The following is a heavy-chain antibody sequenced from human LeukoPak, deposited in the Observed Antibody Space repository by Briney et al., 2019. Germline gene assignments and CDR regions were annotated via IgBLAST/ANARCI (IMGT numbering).Heavy chain of an antibody. CDR3: ARAPLYDFWSGYYPDDY. CDR2: ISSSSSYI. Sequence: GGSLRLSCAASGFTFSSYSMNWVRQAPGKGLEWVSSISSSSSYIYYADSVKGRFTISRDNAKNSLYLQMNSLRAEDTAVYYCARAPLYDFWSGYYPDDYWGQGTLVTVSS. CDR1: GFTFSSYS. D-gene: IGHD3-3*01. J-gene: IGHJ4*02. V-gene: IGHV3-21*01.